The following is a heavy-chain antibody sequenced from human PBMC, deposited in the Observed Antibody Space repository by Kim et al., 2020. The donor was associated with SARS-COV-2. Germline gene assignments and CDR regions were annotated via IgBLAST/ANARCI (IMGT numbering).Heavy chain of an antibody. Sequence: RTYYANSVKGRFTISRDNSKNTLYLQMNSLRAEDTAVYYCARGFYGMDVWGQGTTVTVSS. J-gene: IGHJ6*02. CDR2: RT. CDR3: ARGFYGMDV. V-gene: IGHV3-23*01.